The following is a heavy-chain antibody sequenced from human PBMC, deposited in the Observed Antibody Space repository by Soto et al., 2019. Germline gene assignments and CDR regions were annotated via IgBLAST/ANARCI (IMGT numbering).Heavy chain of an antibody. D-gene: IGHD3-10*01. Sequence: QVQLQQWGAGLLKPSETLSLTCAVYGGSFSGYYWSWIRQPPGKGLEWIGEINHSGSTNYNPSLNSRVTISVATSKNHFSLKLSSVTAADTAVYYCARGRRNYYGSGSYYNSHDPWGQRTLVTVSS. V-gene: IGHV4-34*01. CDR2: INHSGST. CDR3: ARGRRNYYGSGSYYNSHDP. J-gene: IGHJ5*02. CDR1: GGSFSGYY.